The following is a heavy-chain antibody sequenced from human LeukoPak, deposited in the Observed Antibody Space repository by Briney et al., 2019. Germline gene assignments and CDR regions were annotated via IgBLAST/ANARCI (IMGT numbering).Heavy chain of an antibody. D-gene: IGHD3-10*01. CDR3: ARRMVRGAGFDY. J-gene: IGHJ4*02. CDR2: INHSGST. Sequence: SETLSLTCAVYGGSFSGYYWSLIRQPPWKGLEWIGEINHSGSTNYNPSLKSRVTISVDTSKNQFSLKLSSVTAADTAVYYCARRMVRGAGFDYWGQGTLVTVSS. CDR1: GGSFSGYY. V-gene: IGHV4-34*01.